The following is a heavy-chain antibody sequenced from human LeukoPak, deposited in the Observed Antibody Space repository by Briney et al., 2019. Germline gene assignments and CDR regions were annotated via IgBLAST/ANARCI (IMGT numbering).Heavy chain of an antibody. CDR2: INSDGSST. Sequence: GGSLRLSCAASGFTFSNYWMHRVRQAPGKGLVWVSRINSDGSSTSYADSVKGRFTISRDNAKNTLYLQMNSLRAEDTAVYYCARDSDISDAFDIWGQGTMVTVSS. D-gene: IGHD3-9*01. CDR3: ARDSDISDAFDI. J-gene: IGHJ3*02. CDR1: GFTFSNYW. V-gene: IGHV3-74*01.